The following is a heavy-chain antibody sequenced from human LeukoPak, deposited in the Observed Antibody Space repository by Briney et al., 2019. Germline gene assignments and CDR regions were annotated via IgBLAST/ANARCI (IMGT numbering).Heavy chain of an antibody. D-gene: IGHD6-13*01. CDR2: ISSSSSYT. J-gene: IGHJ4*02. V-gene: IGHV3-11*05. CDR3: ARAPYSSSWGFDY. Sequence: GGSLRLPCAASGFTFSDYYMSWIRQAPGKGLEWVSYISSSSSYTNYADSVKGRFTISRDNAKNSLYLQMNSLRAEDTAVYYCARAPYSSSWGFDYWGQGTLVTVSS. CDR1: GFTFSDYY.